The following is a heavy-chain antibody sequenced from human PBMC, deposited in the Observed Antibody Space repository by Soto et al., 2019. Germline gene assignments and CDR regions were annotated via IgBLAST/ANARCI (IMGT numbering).Heavy chain of an antibody. J-gene: IGHJ3*02. CDR2: VYSSGST. V-gene: IGHV4-59*08. Sequence: QVQLQESGPSLMKPSETLSLNCTVSGGSISSYYWSWIRQPPGKGLEWIGYVYSSGSTNYNPSLKTRVTISVDSSKSQFSLMLSSVTTADTAVYYCARRDAEDYMYDIWGQGTMVTVSS. CDR1: GGSISSYY. CDR3: ARRDAEDYMYDI. D-gene: IGHD3-10*01.